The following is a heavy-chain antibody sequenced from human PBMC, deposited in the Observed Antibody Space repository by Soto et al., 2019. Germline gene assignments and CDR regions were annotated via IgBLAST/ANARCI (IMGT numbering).Heavy chain of an antibody. Sequence: QGQLVQSGAEVKKSGASVKVSCKASAYSFSTYGISWVRQAPGQGLEWVGWISPNNGDTNYAQKFQGRVSMTTDTSTSTAYRELRSLRSDDTAVYYCARDRIFGMVIDYY. CDR3: ARDRIFGMVIDYY. V-gene: IGHV1-18*01. CDR2: ISPNNGDT. J-gene: IGHJ6*01. CDR1: AYSFSTYG. D-gene: IGHD3-3*01.